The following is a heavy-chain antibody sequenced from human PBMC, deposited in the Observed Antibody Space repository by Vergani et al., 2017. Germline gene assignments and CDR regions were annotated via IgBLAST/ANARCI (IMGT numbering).Heavy chain of an antibody. D-gene: IGHD6-13*01. CDR2: INPSGGST. CDR3: ASSTVAAAAYSY. V-gene: IGHV1-46*01. Sequence: QVQLVQSGAEVKKPGASVKVSCKASGYTFTSYYMHWVRQAPGQGLAWMGIINPSGGSTSYAQKFQGRVTMTRDTSTSTVYMELSSLRSEDTAVYYCASSTVAAAAYSYWGQGTLVTVSS. CDR1: GYTFTSYY. J-gene: IGHJ4*02.